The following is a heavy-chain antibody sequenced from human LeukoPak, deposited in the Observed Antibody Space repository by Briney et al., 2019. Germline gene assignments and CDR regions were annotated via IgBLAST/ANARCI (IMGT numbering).Heavy chain of an antibody. CDR1: GGSFSGYY. CDR3: ARGGVRYFDWFSIRFDY. CDR2: INHSGST. D-gene: IGHD3-9*01. Sequence: SETLSLTCAVYGGSFSGYYWSWIRQPPGKGLEWIGEINHSGSTNYNPSLKSRVTISVDTSKNQFSLKPSSVTAADTAVYYCARGGVRYFDWFSIRFDYWGQGTLVTVSS. V-gene: IGHV4-34*01. J-gene: IGHJ4*02.